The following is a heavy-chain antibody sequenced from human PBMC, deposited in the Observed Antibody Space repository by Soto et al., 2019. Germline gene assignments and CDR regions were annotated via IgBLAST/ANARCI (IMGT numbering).Heavy chain of an antibody. J-gene: IGHJ6*03. CDR1: GGSISSGGYY. D-gene: IGHD1-20*01. V-gene: IGHV4-31*03. Sequence: SETLSLTCTVSGGSISSGGYYWSWIRQHPGKGLEWIGYIYYSGSTYYNPSLKSRVTISVDTSKNQFSLKLSSVTAADTAVYYCARGITGTENYYYYMDVWGKGTTVTVSS. CDR3: ARGITGTENYYYYMDV. CDR2: IYYSGST.